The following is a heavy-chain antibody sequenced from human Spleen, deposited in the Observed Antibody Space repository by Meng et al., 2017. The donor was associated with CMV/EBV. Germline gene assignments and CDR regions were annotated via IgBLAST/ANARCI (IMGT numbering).Heavy chain of an antibody. CDR3: ARERAGTYNYYALDV. D-gene: IGHD6-25*01. CDR2: IYSGGST. Sequence: ETLSLTCAASGFTVSSNYMSWVRQAPGKGLEWVSVIYSGGSTYYADSVKGRFTISRDNSKNTLYLQMNSLRAEDTAVYYCARERAGTYNYYALDVWGQGTTVTVSS. J-gene: IGHJ6*02. CDR1: GFTVSSNY. V-gene: IGHV3-66*02.